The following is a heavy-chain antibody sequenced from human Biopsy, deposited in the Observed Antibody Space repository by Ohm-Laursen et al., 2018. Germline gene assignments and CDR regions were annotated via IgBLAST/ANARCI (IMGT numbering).Heavy chain of an antibody. CDR3: ARDPLNGHKHFDY. CDR2: INCKTGAT. CDR1: SYTFTDYN. J-gene: IGHJ4*02. Sequence: ASVTVSCKASSYTFTDYNIHWMRQAPGQGLEWLGYINCKTGATNYAQKFQGTATMTRDTSISTAYLALGSLRSADTAIYYCARDPLNGHKHFDYWGQGPLVTVSS. D-gene: IGHD2-8*01. V-gene: IGHV1-2*02.